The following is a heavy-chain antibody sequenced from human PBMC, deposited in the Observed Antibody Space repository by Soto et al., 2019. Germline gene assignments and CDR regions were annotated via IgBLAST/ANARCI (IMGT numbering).Heavy chain of an antibody. Sequence: EVQLVESGGGLIQPGGSLRLSCAASGFTVSSNYMSWVRQAPGKGLEWVSVIYSGGSTYYADSVKGLFTISRDNSKNTLYLQMNSLRAEDTAVYYCARMGSSGWYNWFDPWGQGTLVTVSS. D-gene: IGHD6-19*01. CDR3: ARMGSSGWYNWFDP. V-gene: IGHV3-53*01. CDR2: IYSGGST. J-gene: IGHJ5*02. CDR1: GFTVSSNY.